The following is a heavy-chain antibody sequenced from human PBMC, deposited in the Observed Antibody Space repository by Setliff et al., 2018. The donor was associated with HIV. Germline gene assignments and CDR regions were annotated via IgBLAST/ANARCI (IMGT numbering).Heavy chain of an antibody. CDR1: AGSISSRTYF. D-gene: IGHD3-10*01. J-gene: IGHJ6*03. CDR2: VSYSGST. CDR3: ARHLRQLFSSDFYFYYYYMDV. Sequence: LSLTCTVSAGSISSRTYFWGWIRQPPGKGLEWIGSVSYSGSTHYNPSLKSRVTISADASKNQFSLKLNSVTAADTAVYYCARHLRQLFSSDFYFYYYYMDVWGKGTTVTVSS. V-gene: IGHV4-39*01.